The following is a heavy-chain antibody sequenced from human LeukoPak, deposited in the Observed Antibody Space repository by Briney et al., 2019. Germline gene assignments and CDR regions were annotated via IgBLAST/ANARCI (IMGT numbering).Heavy chain of an antibody. D-gene: IGHD6-13*01. CDR3: ARDGIAAAAPNWFDP. Sequence: PGGSLRLSCAASGFTFSSYAMHRVRQAPGKGLEWVAVISYDGSNKYYADSVKGRFTISRDNSKNTLYLQMNSLRAEDTAVYYCARDGIAAAAPNWFDPWGQGTLVTVSS. J-gene: IGHJ5*02. CDR2: ISYDGSNK. CDR1: GFTFSSYA. V-gene: IGHV3-30*04.